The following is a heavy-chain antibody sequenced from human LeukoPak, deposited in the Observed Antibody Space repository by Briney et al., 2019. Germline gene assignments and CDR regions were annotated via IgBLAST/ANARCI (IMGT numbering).Heavy chain of an antibody. CDR2: IYYNGNT. J-gene: IGHJ4*02. V-gene: IGHV4-31*03. Sequence: SQTLSLTCTVSGGSIRSSGGYYWSWIRQLPGKGLEWIGFIYYNGNTYYNPSLRSRVTTSVDTSKNQFSLKLSSVTAADTAVYYCASVTNNYFDYWGQGTLVTVSS. CDR3: ASVTNNYFDY. CDR1: GGSIRSSGGYY. D-gene: IGHD4-11*01.